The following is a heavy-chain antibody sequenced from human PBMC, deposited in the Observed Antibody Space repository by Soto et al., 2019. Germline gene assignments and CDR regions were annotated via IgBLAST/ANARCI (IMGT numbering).Heavy chain of an antibody. D-gene: IGHD3-10*01. J-gene: IGHJ4*01. CDR1: GGSFNTYY. CDR3: RITIFRGLMPSDY. V-gene: IGHV4-34*01. Sequence: QVQLQQWGTGLLRPSETLSLTCAVYGGSFNTYYWSWVRQPPGQGLECIGEIDHSGRTNYKPSLKCPVTISVDTSPEQCSLQLSSVTAAYTAVYYCRITIFRGLMPSDYWGQVTLVTVSS. CDR2: IDHSGRT.